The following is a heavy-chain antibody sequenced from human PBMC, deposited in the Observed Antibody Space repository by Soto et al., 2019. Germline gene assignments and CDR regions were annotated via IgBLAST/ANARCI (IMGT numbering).Heavy chain of an antibody. J-gene: IGHJ5*02. V-gene: IGHV1-2*02. CDR1: GYTFTGYF. D-gene: IGHD2-15*01. CDR2: INPNSGAI. CDR3: ARGGGRILASLP. Sequence: ASVKVSCKASGYTFTGYFIHWVRQAPGQWLEWVGYINPNSGAIKYAPRFQGRVSMTSDTSIRTAYMGLTNLRSDDTAVYFCARGGGRILASLPWGPGTLATVSS.